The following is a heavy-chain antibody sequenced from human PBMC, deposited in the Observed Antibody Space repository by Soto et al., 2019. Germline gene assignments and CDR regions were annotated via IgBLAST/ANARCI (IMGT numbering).Heavy chain of an antibody. D-gene: IGHD6-19*01. J-gene: IGHJ6*03. CDR1: GYTFTSYD. V-gene: IGHV1-8*01. CDR3: ARETAVAAHYYYYYMDV. Sequence: ASVKVSCKASGYTFTSYDINWVRQATGQGLEWMGWMNPNSGNTGYAQKFQGRVTMTRNTSISTAYMELSSLRSEDTAVYYCARETAVAAHYYYYYMDVWGKGTTVTVSS. CDR2: MNPNSGNT.